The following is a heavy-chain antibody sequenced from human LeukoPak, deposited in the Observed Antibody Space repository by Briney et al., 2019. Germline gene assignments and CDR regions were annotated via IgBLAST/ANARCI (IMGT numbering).Heavy chain of an antibody. Sequence: GGSLSLSCAASGFSFSDSWMTWVRQTPGKGLQWVASIHQDAGEKQYLDSVRGRFTISRDNTRNSLYLQMNILRVEDTAVYYCASSKDHYCRYWGQGTPVTVSS. CDR1: GFSFSDSW. CDR3: ASSKDHYCRY. V-gene: IGHV3-7*05. CDR2: IHQDAGEK. J-gene: IGHJ4*02.